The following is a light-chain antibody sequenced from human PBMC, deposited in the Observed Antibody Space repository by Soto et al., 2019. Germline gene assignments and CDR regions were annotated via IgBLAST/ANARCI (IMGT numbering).Light chain of an antibody. CDR1: QSVSSTF. CDR2: GAS. V-gene: IGKV3-20*01. Sequence: EIVLTQSPGSLSLSPGERATLSCRASQSVSSTFFAWYQQRPGQAPRLLMYGASSRATGIPERFSGSGSGTDFTLIISRLEPEDFAVYYCQQFVSSVTFGQGTKVEIK. CDR3: QQFVSSVT. J-gene: IGKJ1*01.